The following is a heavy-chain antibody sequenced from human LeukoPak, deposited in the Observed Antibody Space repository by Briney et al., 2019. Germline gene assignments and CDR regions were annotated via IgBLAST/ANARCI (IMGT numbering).Heavy chain of an antibody. D-gene: IGHD6-13*01. Sequence: ASVNVSCTASGYTFTGYYMHWVRQAPGQGLEWMGWMNPNSGNTGYAQKFQGRVTMTRNNSISTAYMELSSLRSEDTAVYYCARVSSSWSAIYYHYYYMDVWGKGTTVTISS. CDR2: MNPNSGNT. CDR1: GYTFTGYY. J-gene: IGHJ6*03. CDR3: ARVSSSWSAIYYHYYYMDV. V-gene: IGHV1-8*02.